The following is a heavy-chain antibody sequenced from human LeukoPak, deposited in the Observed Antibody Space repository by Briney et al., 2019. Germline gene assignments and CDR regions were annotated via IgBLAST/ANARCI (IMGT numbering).Heavy chain of an antibody. J-gene: IGHJ4*02. D-gene: IGHD1-26*01. Sequence: SETLSLTCAVYGGSFSGYYWSWIRQPPGKGLEWIGEINHSGSTNYNPSLKSRVTISVDTSKNQFSLKLSSVTAADTAVYCCARECLPVQRSGFDYWGQGTLVTVSS. CDR3: ARECLPVQRSGFDY. CDR2: INHSGST. CDR1: GGSFSGYY. V-gene: IGHV4-34*01.